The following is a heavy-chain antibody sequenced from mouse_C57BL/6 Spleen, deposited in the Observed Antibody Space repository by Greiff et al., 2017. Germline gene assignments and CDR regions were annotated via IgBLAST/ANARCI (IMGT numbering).Heavy chain of an antibody. CDR3: APSITTVVATDYAMDY. CDR2: IDPANGNT. D-gene: IGHD1-1*01. J-gene: IGHJ4*01. Sequence: VQLQQSVAELVRPGASVKLSCTASGFNIKNTYMHWVKQRPEQGLEWIGRIDPANGNTKYAPKFQGKATITADTSSNTAYLQLSSLTSEDTAIYYCAPSITTVVATDYAMDYWGQGTSVTVSS. CDR1: GFNIKNTY. V-gene: IGHV14-3*01.